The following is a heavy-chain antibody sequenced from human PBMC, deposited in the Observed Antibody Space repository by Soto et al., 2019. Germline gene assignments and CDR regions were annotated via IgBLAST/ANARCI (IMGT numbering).Heavy chain of an antibody. CDR2: ITVNGIT. D-gene: IGHD1-7*01. Sequence: QVQQLESGPGLVKPWDTLSLTCTVSGAYVSDFSWSWIRQPAGKGLEWIGRITVNGITQYTPSFRSRVTMSMDTSRNQFSLNLQSAPAADTALYYCARESGENWTYEAHWGQGTLVTFSS. J-gene: IGHJ1*01. V-gene: IGHV4-4*07. CDR1: GAYVSDFS. CDR3: ARESGENWTYEAH.